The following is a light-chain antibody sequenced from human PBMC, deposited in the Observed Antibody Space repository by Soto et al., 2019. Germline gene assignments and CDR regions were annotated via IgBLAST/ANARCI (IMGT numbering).Light chain of an antibody. J-gene: IGLJ2*01. V-gene: IGLV2-23*03. Sequence: QSVLTQPASVSGSPGQSITISCTGTSSDVGSYPLVSWYQQYPGKAPKLIIYEGNKRPSGVSNLFSGSKSGNTASLTISGLQPEDEANYYCSSYAGGTTFVLFGGGTKLTVL. CDR2: EGN. CDR3: SSYAGGTTFVL. CDR1: SSDVGSYPL.